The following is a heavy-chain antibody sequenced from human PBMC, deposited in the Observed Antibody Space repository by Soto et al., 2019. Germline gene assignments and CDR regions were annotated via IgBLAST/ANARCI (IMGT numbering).Heavy chain of an antibody. V-gene: IGHV1-69*02. CDR1: GGTFSSYT. J-gene: IGHJ4*02. D-gene: IGHD5-12*01. Sequence: SVKVSCKASGGTFSSYTISWVRQAPGQGLEWMGRIIPILGIANYAQKFQGRVTITADKSTSTAYMELSSVTAADTAVYYCARHMREVRPSGYDSGSFDYWGQGTLVTVSS. CDR2: IIPILGIA. CDR3: ARHMREVRPSGYDSGSFDY.